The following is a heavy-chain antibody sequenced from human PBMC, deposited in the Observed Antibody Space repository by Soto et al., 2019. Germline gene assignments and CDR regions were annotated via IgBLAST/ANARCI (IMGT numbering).Heavy chain of an antibody. CDR2: INPSGGST. V-gene: IGHV1-46*01. Sequence: ASVKVSCKASGYTFTSYYMHWVRQAPGQGLEWMGIINPSGGSTSYAQKFQGRVTMTRDTSTSTVYMELSSLRSEDTAVYYCVGSTSCYLHVCWFDPWGQGTLVTVSS. J-gene: IGHJ5*02. CDR1: GYTFTSYY. CDR3: VGSTSCYLHVCWFDP. D-gene: IGHD2-2*01.